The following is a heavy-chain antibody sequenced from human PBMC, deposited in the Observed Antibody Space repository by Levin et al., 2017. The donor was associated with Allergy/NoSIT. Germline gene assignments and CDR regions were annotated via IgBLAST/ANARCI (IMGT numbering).Heavy chain of an antibody. V-gene: IGHV3-72*01. CDR1: GFIFSDHY. Sequence: GGSLRLSCAASGFIFSDHYMDWVRRAPGKGLEWVGRIRNEANSYTTEYAAFVKGRFTISRDDSKNSLYLQMNSLKTEDTAVYYCARVGVSIGSYFSWGQGALVTVSS. J-gene: IGHJ5*02. CDR3: ARVGVSIGSYFS. CDR2: IRNEANSYTT. D-gene: IGHD1-26*01.